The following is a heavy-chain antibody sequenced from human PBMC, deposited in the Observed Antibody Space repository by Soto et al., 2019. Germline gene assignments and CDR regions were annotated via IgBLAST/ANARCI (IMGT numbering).Heavy chain of an antibody. J-gene: IGHJ3*02. CDR1: GGTFSSYA. CDR2: IIPIFGTA. V-gene: IGHV1-69*13. D-gene: IGHD3-22*01. CDR3: ARTYYYDSSGYYHTRADAFDI. Sequence: ASVKVSCKASGGTFSSYAISWVRQAPGQGLEWMGGIIPIFGTANYAQKFQGRVTITADESTSTAYMELSSLRSEDTAVYYCARTYYYDSSGYYHTRADAFDIWGQGTMVTVSS.